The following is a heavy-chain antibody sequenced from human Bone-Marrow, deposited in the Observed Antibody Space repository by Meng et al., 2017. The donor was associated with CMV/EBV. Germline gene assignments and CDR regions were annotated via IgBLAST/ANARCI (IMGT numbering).Heavy chain of an antibody. V-gene: IGHV1-18*01. Sequence: ASVNVSCKASGYIFPNYGISWVRQAPGQGHEWMGWISTYNGKTNYAQSFQGRVTLTADTSTSTVYMELRSLRSDDTAVYYCATGEYDGSYYYGLDVWGQGTTVTVSS. CDR3: ATGEYDGSYYYGLDV. D-gene: IGHD4-17*01. CDR1: GYIFPNYG. J-gene: IGHJ6*02. CDR2: ISTYNGKT.